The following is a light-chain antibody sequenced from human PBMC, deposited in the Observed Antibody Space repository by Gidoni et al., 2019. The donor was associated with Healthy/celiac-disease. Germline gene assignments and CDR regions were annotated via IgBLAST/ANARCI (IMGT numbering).Light chain of an antibody. Sequence: QSALTQPASVSGSPVQSITISCTGTSSDVGGYNYVSWYQQHPGKAPKLMIYDVSNRPSGVSNRFAGSKSGNTASLTISGRQAEDEAEYYCSAYTSSSLYVFGTGTKVTVL. CDR1: SSDVGGYNY. V-gene: IGLV2-14*01. CDR2: DVS. J-gene: IGLJ1*01. CDR3: SAYTSSSLYV.